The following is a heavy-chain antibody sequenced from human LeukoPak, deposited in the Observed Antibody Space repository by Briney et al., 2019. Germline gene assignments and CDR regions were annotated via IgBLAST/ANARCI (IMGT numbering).Heavy chain of an antibody. Sequence: SVKVSCTASGGTFSSHAISWVRQAPGQGLEWMGRIIPILGIANYAQKFQGRVTITADKSTSTAYMELSSLRSEDTAAYYCARWFGDPYYYYYGMDVWGQGTTVTVSS. CDR2: IIPILGIA. CDR1: GGTFSSHA. CDR3: ARWFGDPYYYYYGMDV. J-gene: IGHJ6*02. V-gene: IGHV1-69*04. D-gene: IGHD3-10*01.